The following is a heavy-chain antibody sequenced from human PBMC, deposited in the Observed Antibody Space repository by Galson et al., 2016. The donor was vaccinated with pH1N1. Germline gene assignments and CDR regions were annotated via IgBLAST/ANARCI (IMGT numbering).Heavy chain of an antibody. V-gene: IGHV3-11*01. CDR2: ISGSDTTI. J-gene: IGHJ3*01. Sequence: SLRLSCAASGFPFSHYYMGWIRQAPGKGLEWISYISGSDTTIYYADSVRGRFTISRDNAQNSLYLHMNSLRAEDTAVYYCARDHFGWAFDVWGQGTMGTVSP. CDR3: ARDHFGWAFDV. D-gene: IGHD3-10*01. CDR1: GFPFSHYY.